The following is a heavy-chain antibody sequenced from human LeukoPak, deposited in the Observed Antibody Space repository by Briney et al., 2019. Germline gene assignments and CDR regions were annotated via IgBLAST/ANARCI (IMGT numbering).Heavy chain of an antibody. CDR1: GFTFSSYT. CDR3: ARVAYYDSSGYYPVHFDY. D-gene: IGHD3-22*01. J-gene: IGHJ4*02. V-gene: IGHV3-21*01. CDR2: IIRSSSYI. Sequence: GGSLRLSCAASGFTFSSYTMNWVRQAPGRGLEWVSSIIRSSSYIYYGDSVKGRFTISRDNAKNSLYLQMNSLRAEDTAVYYCARVAYYDSSGYYPVHFDYWGQGTLVTVSS.